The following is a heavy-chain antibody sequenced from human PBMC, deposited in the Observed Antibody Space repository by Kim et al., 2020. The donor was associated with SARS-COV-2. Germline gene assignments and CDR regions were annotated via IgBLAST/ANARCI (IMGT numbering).Heavy chain of an antibody. CDR3: ARDGIVVVIKNFDY. D-gene: IGHD3-22*01. V-gene: IGHV3-7*01. Sequence: GGSLRLSCAASGFTFSSYWMSWVRQAPGKGLEWVANIKQDGSEKYYVDSVKGRFTISRDNAKNSLYLQMNSLRAEDTAVYYCARDGIVVVIKNFDYWGQGTLVTVSS. CDR2: IKQDGSEK. J-gene: IGHJ4*02. CDR1: GFTFSSYW.